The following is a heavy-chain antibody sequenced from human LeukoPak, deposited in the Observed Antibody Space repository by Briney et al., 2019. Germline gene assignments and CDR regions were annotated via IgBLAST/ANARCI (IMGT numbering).Heavy chain of an antibody. CDR1: GFTFSSYA. D-gene: IGHD2-2*03. V-gene: IGHV3-30*04. Sequence: GRSLRLSCAASGFTFSSYAMHWVRQAPGKGLEWVAVISYDGSNKYYADSVKGRFTTSRDNSKNTLYLQMNSLRAEDTAVYYCAREIPVFLGIVVVPAAIARRGGMDVWGKGTTVTVSS. J-gene: IGHJ6*04. CDR3: AREIPVFLGIVVVPAAIARRGGMDV. CDR2: ISYDGSNK.